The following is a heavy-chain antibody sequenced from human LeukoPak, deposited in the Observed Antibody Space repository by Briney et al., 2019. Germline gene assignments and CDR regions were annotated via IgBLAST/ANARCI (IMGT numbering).Heavy chain of an antibody. V-gene: IGHV1-69*06. CDR1: GGTFSGYA. Sequence: SVKVSCKASGGTFSGYAISWVRQAPGQGLEWMGGIIPIFGTANYAQKFQGRVTITADKSTSTAYMELSSLRSEDTAVYYCARGRNLRVYFDIWGQGTIVTVSS. D-gene: IGHD1-14*01. CDR2: IIPIFGTA. CDR3: ARGRNLRVYFDI. J-gene: IGHJ3*02.